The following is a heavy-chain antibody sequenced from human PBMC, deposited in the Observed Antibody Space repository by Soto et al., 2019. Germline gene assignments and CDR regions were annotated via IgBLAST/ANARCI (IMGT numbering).Heavy chain of an antibody. CDR3: ARAGYSYGHQFAY. CDR1: GGSISSSNW. CDR2: IYHSGST. J-gene: IGHJ4*02. Sequence: SETLSLTCAVSGGSISSSNWWSWVRQPPGKGLEWIGEIYHSGSTNYNPSLKSRVTISVDKSKNQFSLKLSSVTAADTAVYYCARAGYSYGHQFAYWSQGTLVTVSS. V-gene: IGHV4-4*02. D-gene: IGHD5-18*01.